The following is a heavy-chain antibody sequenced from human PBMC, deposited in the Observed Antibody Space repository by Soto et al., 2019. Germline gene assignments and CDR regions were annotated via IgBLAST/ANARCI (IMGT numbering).Heavy chain of an antibody. CDR1: GFTFSNYG. J-gene: IGHJ4*02. Sequence: QVQLVESGGGVVQPGKSLRLSCAASGFTFSNYGMHWVRQAPGKGLEWVALIWFAGSDKYYADSVKGRFTISRDNSKNALDLQMNSLRAAATAVYDCARSLSMSLLRGGQLDYWGQGTLVTVSS. D-gene: IGHD3-10*01. CDR2: IWFAGSDK. CDR3: ARSLSMSLLRGGQLDY. V-gene: IGHV3-33*01.